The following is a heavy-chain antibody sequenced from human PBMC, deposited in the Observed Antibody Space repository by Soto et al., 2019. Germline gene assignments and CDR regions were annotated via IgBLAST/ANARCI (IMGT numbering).Heavy chain of an antibody. CDR2: IIPTFGTA. Sequence: SVKVCCTDSGGTFSSYAISWVRQAPGQGLEWMGGIIPTFGTANYAQKFQGRVTITADESTSTAYMELSSLRSEDTAVYYCARAHYDILTGSMGPFDYWGQGTLVTVSS. V-gene: IGHV1-69*13. J-gene: IGHJ4*02. CDR1: GGTFSSYA. CDR3: ARAHYDILTGSMGPFDY. D-gene: IGHD3-9*01.